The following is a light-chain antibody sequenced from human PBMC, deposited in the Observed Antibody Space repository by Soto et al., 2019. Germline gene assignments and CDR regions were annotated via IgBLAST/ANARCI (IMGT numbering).Light chain of an antibody. CDR1: SSDVGGYNY. V-gene: IGLV2-14*01. CDR3: SSYTSSSTLYV. CDR2: DVS. J-gene: IGLJ1*01. Sequence: QSVLTQPASVSGSPGQSITISCTGTSSDVGGYNYVSWYQQHPGKAPKLMIYDVSNRPSGVSNRFSRSKSGNTASLTISGLQAEDEADYYCSSYTSSSTLYVFGTGTKLTVL.